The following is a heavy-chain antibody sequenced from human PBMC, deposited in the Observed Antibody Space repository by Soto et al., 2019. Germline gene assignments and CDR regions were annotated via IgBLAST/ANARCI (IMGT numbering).Heavy chain of an antibody. J-gene: IGHJ3*02. CDR3: ARARAPIPGIAVVGKPRDAFDI. CDR2: IIPIFGTA. V-gene: IGHV1-69*01. Sequence: QVQLVQSGAEVKKPGSSVKVSCKASGGTFSSYAISWVRQAPGQGLEWMGGIIPIFGTANYAQKFQGRVTITADESTSTAYMELSSLRSEDTAVYYCARARAPIPGIAVVGKPRDAFDIWGQGTMVTVSS. CDR1: GGTFSSYA. D-gene: IGHD6-19*01.